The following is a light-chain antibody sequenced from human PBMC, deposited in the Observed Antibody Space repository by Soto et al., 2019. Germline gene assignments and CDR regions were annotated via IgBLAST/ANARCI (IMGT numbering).Light chain of an antibody. CDR1: QSVSSY. CDR2: GAS. Sequence: EIVLTPSPSTLSLSPGARATLSCRASQSVSSYLAWYQQKPGQAPRLLIYGASSRATGIPDRFSGSGSGTDFTLTISRLEPEDFAVYYCQQRSNWPTFGGGSKV. J-gene: IGKJ4*01. CDR3: QQRSNWPT. V-gene: IGKV3-11*01.